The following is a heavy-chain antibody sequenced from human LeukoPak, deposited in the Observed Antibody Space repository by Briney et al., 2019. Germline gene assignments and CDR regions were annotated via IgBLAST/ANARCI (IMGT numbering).Heavy chain of an antibody. CDR1: GFSFSSYG. D-gene: IGHD4-23*01. V-gene: IGHV3-33*07. CDR2: IYNDGGLP. Sequence: GGSLRLSCAASGFSFSSYGMYWVRQAPGKGLEWVALIYNDGGLPNYLDSVRGRFTISRDNSKNTLYLQMDSLRVGDTAVYYCAQGHYIGNSEFLDNWGQGSLDIVSS. J-gene: IGHJ4*02. CDR3: AQGHYIGNSEFLDN.